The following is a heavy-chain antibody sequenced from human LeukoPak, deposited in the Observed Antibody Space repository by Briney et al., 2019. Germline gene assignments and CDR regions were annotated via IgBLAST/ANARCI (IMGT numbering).Heavy chain of an antibody. CDR1: GFTFSSYG. D-gene: IGHD6-19*01. CDR2: ISYDGSNK. CDR3: ANLFSGNAFDI. V-gene: IGHV3-30*18. Sequence: PGGSLRLSCAASGFTFSSYGMHWVRQAPGKGLEWVAVISYDGSNKYYADSVNGRFTISRDNSKSTLYLQMNSLRAEDTAVYYCANLFSGNAFDIWGQGTMVTVSS. J-gene: IGHJ3*02.